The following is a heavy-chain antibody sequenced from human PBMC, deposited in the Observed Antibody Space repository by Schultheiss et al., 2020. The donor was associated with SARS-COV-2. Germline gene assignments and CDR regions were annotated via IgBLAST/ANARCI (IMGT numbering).Heavy chain of an antibody. J-gene: IGHJ6*02. Sequence: GESLKISCAASGFRFNDYGMHWARQAPGKGLEWLAVVLSDGSKEYYADSVKGRFTIARDNSNNTLYLQMNSLRVEDAAVYYCAKDAQTAMVSYYYGMDVWGQGTTVTVSS. CDR3: AKDAQTAMVSYYYGMDV. CDR1: GFRFNDYG. V-gene: IGHV3-33*06. D-gene: IGHD5-18*01. CDR2: VLSDGSKE.